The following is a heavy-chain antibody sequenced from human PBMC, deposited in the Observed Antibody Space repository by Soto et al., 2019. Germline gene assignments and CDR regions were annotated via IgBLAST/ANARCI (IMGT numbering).Heavy chain of an antibody. CDR2: IYDIGSA. V-gene: IGHV4-31*03. CDR3: ARASSSSSAIDY. J-gene: IGHJ4*02. D-gene: IGHD6-6*01. Sequence: QVQLQESGPGLVKPSQTLSLTCTVSGESISSGGYYWSLIRQHPGKGLEWIGYIYDIGSAYYNPSLKSRVSISMDTSKNQFAMRLSSVTAADTAVYYCARASSSSSAIDYWGQGTLITVSS. CDR1: GESISSGGYY.